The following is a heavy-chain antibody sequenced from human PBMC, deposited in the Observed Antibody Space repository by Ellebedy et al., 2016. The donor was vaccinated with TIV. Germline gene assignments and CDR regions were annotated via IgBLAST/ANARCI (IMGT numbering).Heavy chain of an antibody. V-gene: IGHV1-46*01. CDR2: INPSGGST. Sequence: AASVKVSCKASGYTFTSYYMHWVRQAPGQGLEWMGIINPSGGSTSYAQKFQGRVTMTRDTSTSTVYMELSSLRSEDTAVYYCARDSDPCGGDCPDAFDIWGQGTMVTVSS. D-gene: IGHD2-21*02. CDR3: ARDSDPCGGDCPDAFDI. J-gene: IGHJ3*02. CDR1: GYTFTSYY.